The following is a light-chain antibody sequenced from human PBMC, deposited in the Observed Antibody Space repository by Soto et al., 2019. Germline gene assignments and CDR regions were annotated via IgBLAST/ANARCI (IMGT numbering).Light chain of an antibody. Sequence: QSALTQPASVSGSRGQSITISCTGIGTYKLVAWYQQHPGKAPKFIIYEGTKRPSGISSRFSGSKSGNTASLTISGLQAEDEADYYCSLYAGDTTSYVFGTGTKLTVL. CDR1: GTYKL. J-gene: IGLJ1*01. V-gene: IGLV2-23*01. CDR3: SLYAGDTTSYV. CDR2: EGT.